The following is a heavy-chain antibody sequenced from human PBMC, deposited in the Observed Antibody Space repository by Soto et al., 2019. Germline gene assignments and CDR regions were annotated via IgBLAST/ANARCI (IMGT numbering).Heavy chain of an antibody. CDR2: INPNSGGT. CDR1: GYTFTGYY. Sequence: GASVKVSCKASGYTFTGYYMHWVRQAPGQGLEWMGWINPNSGGTNYAQKFQGRVTMTRDTSISTAYMELSRLRSDDTAVYYCARRIAAAGIPGYYYYGMDVWGQGTTVTVSS. J-gene: IGHJ6*02. CDR3: ARRIAAAGIPGYYYYGMDV. D-gene: IGHD6-13*01. V-gene: IGHV1-2*02.